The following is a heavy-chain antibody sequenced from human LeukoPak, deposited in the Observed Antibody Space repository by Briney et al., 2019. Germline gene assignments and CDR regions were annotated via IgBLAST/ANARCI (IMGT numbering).Heavy chain of an antibody. D-gene: IGHD6-13*01. CDR1: GYTFAGYY. Sequence: GASVKVSCKASGYTFAGYYMHWVRQAPGQGLEGMGWINPNSGGTNYAQKFQGRVTMTRDTSISTAYMELSRLRSDDTAEYYCARSIAAAGTIYAGYWGQGTLVTVSS. CDR3: ARSIAAAGTIYAGY. V-gene: IGHV1-2*02. CDR2: INPNSGGT. J-gene: IGHJ4*02.